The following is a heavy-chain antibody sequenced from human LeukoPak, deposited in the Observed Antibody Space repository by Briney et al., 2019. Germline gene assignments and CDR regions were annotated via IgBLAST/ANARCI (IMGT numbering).Heavy chain of an antibody. J-gene: IGHJ6*03. CDR2: IYSGGTT. CDR1: GFTVNSNY. Sequence: GGSLRLSCAASGFTVNSNYMNWVRQAPGKGLEWVSVIYSGGTTYYADSVKGRFTISRDNSKNTLYLQMNRLRAEDTAAYYCAREKGDYYYYYMDVWGKGTTVTVSS. V-gene: IGHV3-53*01. CDR3: AREKGDYYYYYMDV.